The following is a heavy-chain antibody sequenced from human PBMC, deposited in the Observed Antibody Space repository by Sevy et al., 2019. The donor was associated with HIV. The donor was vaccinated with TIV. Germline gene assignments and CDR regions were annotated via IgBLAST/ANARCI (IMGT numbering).Heavy chain of an antibody. CDR2: ICYNGHI. Sequence: SETLSLTCTVSGGSITSLYWNWIRQPPGKGLEWLANICYNGHINYNPSLKSRVTLSLDTSKNHFSLRLSSVTAADTAMYYCAGENAWGRGYSWGQGTLVTVSS. V-gene: IGHV4-59*08. CDR1: GGSITSLY. D-gene: IGHD1-26*01. CDR3: AGENAWGRGYS. J-gene: IGHJ4*02.